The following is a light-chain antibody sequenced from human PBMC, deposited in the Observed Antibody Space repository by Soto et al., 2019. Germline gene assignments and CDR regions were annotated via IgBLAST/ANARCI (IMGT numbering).Light chain of an antibody. Sequence: QSALTQPASVSGSPGQSITISCTATSSDVGGYNYVSWYQQHPGKAPKLMIYDVSNRPSGVSNRFSGSKSGNTASLTISGLKAEDEADYYCSSYTSSSTWVLGGGTKLTVL. V-gene: IGLV2-14*01. CDR2: DVS. CDR1: SSDVGGYNY. J-gene: IGLJ3*02. CDR3: SSYTSSSTWV.